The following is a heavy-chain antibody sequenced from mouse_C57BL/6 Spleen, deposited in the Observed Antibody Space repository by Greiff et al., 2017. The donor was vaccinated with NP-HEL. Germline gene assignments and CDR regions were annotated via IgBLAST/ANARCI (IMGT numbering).Heavy chain of an antibody. Sequence: EVQLQQSGAELVRPGASVKLSCTASGFNIKDDYMHWVKQRPEQGLEWIGWIDPENGDTDYASKFQGKATITADTPSNTAYRQRSSLTSEDTAVYYCTFSRKPWYFDYWGQGTTLTVSS. CDR1: GFNIKDDY. J-gene: IGHJ2*01. V-gene: IGHV14-4*01. CDR2: IDPENGDT. CDR3: TFSRKPWYFDY.